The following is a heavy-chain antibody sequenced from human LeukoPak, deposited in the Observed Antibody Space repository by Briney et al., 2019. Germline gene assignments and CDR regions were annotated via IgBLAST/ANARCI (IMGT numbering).Heavy chain of an antibody. CDR3: AREVVAVAGRYYFDY. D-gene: IGHD6-19*01. J-gene: IGHJ4*02. CDR2: MNPNSGNI. V-gene: IGHV1-8*01. Sequence: ASVTVSCKASGYTFTSYDINWVRQATGQGLEWMGWMNPNSGNIGYAQKFQGRVTMTRDTSTSTVYMELSSLRSEDTAVYYCAREVVAVAGRYYFDYWGQGTLVTVSS. CDR1: GYTFTSYD.